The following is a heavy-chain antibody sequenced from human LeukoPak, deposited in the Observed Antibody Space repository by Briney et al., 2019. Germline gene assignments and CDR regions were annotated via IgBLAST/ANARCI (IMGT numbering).Heavy chain of an antibody. Sequence: SETLSLTCTVSGGSISSYFWNWIRQPAGRGLEWIGRIYTSGSTNYNPSLKSRVTMSVDTSKNQFSLNLSSVTAADTAVYYCARAPYDILTGYFLFDPWGQGTLVTVSS. CDR2: IYTSGST. V-gene: IGHV4-4*07. D-gene: IGHD3-9*01. CDR1: GGSISSYF. CDR3: ARAPYDILTGYFLFDP. J-gene: IGHJ5*02.